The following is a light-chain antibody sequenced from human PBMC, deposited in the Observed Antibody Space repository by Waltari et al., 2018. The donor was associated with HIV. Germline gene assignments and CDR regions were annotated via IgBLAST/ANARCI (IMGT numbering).Light chain of an antibody. V-gene: IGKV3-11*01. CDR2: DAF. Sequence: EIVLTQSPATLSLSPGERATLSCRASQSVRSLLGWYQQKPGQAPRLLIYDAFNRATGTPDRFSGSGSGTDFTLTISSLEPEDFAVYYCQQRSNWPLTFGGGTKVEIK. J-gene: IGKJ4*01. CDR3: QQRSNWPLT. CDR1: QSVRSL.